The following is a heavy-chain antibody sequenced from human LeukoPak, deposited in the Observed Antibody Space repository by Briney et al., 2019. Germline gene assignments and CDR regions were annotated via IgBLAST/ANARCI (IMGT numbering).Heavy chain of an antibody. CDR3: ARLAFCTNAVCFSNYYYSMDV. CDR2: IYPDDSDT. CDR1: GYSFTSYW. D-gene: IGHD2-8*01. J-gene: IGHJ6*03. V-gene: IGHV5-51*03. Sequence: GESLKISCKGSGYSFTSYWIGWVRQMPGKGLEWMGIIYPDDSDTKYSPSFQGQVTISADKSISTAYLQWSSLKAWDTAMYYCARLAFCTNAVCFSNYYYSMDVWSRGTTVTVSS.